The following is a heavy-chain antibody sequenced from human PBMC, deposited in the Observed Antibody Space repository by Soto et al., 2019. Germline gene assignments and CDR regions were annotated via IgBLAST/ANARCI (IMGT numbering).Heavy chain of an antibody. CDR1: GFSLSTSGMC. CDR2: IDWDDDK. CDR3: ARSQLYSSSWYSGYYYYGMDV. Sequence: GSGPTLVNPTQTLTLTCTFSGFSLSTSGMCVSWIRQPPGKALEWLALIDWDDDKYYSTSLKTRLTISKDTSKNQVVLTMTNMDPVDTATYYCARSQLYSSSWYSGYYYYGMDVWGQGTTVTVSS. D-gene: IGHD6-13*01. V-gene: IGHV2-70*01. J-gene: IGHJ6*02.